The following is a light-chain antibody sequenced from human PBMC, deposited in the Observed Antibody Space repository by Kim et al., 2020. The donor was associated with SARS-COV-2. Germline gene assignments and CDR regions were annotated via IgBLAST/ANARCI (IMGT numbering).Light chain of an antibody. CDR1: VLAKKY. CDR3: YSAADDRGV. Sequence: SYELTQPSSVSVSPGQTARITCSGDVLAKKYARWFQQKPGQAPVLVIYKDSERPSGIPERFSGSSSGTTVTLTISGAQVEDGADYYCYSAADDRGVFGGGTQLTVL. V-gene: IGLV3-27*01. CDR2: KDS. J-gene: IGLJ2*01.